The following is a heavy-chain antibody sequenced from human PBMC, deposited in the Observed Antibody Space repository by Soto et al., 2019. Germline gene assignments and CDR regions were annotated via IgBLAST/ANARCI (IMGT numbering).Heavy chain of an antibody. CDR1: GFTFSSYG. D-gene: IGHD3-22*01. Sequence: PGGSLRLSCAASGFTFSSYGMHWVRQAPGKGLEWLAVIWSDGSTKYYADSVKGRFTISRDNSKNTLYLQVNSLRADDTAVYYCATETESAYYCLGYWGQGTLVTVSS. CDR3: ATETESAYYCLGY. J-gene: IGHJ4*02. CDR2: IWSDGSTK. V-gene: IGHV3-33*01.